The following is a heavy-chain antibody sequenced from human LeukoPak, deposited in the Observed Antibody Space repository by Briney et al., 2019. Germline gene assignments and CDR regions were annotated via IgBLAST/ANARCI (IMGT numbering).Heavy chain of an antibody. Sequence: GGSLRLSCAASGFTFSDYYMSWIRQAPGKALEWVSYVSSGSSTIYYADSVRGRFTISRDSSKNTLYLQMNSLRAEDAAVYYCAKAPVTSCRGAYCYPFDYWGQGTLVTVSS. D-gene: IGHD2-21*01. V-gene: IGHV3-11*01. CDR1: GFTFSDYY. CDR3: AKAPVTSCRGAYCYPFDY. CDR2: VSSGSSTI. J-gene: IGHJ4*02.